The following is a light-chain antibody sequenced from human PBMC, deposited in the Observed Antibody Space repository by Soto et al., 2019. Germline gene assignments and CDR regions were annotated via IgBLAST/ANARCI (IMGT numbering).Light chain of an antibody. CDR2: AAS. CDR1: QGIRHD. J-gene: IGKJ4*01. Sequence: AIEMTQSPSSLSVSVGDRFTITCRASQGIRHDLGWYQQKPGKAPELLIYAASILQSGVPSRFSGSGSGTDFTLTITSLQPEDFAIYYCLQDYTYPRTFGGGTKVDI. CDR3: LQDYTYPRT. V-gene: IGKV1-6*01.